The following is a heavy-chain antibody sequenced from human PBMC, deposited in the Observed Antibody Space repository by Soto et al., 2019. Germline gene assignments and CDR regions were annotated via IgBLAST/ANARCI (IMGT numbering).Heavy chain of an antibody. V-gene: IGHV1-18*01. CDR3: AKADSSGWSRGYYFDY. CDR1: GYTFTSYG. CDR2: ISAYNGNT. D-gene: IGHD6-19*01. J-gene: IGHJ4*02. Sequence: ASVKVSCKASGYTFTSYGISWVRQAPGQGLEWMGWISAYNGNTNYAQKLQGRVTMTTDNSKNTLYLQMNSLRAEDTAVYYCAKADSSGWSRGYYFDYWGQGTLVTVSS.